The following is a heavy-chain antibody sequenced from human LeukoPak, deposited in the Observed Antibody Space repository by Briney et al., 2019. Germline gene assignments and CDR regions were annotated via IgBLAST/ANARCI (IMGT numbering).Heavy chain of an antibody. CDR3: AREGTVATIPFDY. Sequence: GGSPRLSCAASGFTFSSYWMSWVRQAPGKGLEWVANIKQDGSEKYYVDSVKGRFTISRDNAKNSLYLQMNSLRAEDTAVYYCAREGTVATIPFDYWGQGTLVTVSS. D-gene: IGHD5-12*01. CDR2: IKQDGSEK. CDR1: GFTFSSYW. J-gene: IGHJ4*02. V-gene: IGHV3-7*01.